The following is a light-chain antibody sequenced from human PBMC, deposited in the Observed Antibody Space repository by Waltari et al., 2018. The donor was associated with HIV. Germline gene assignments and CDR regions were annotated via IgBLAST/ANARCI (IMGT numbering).Light chain of an antibody. V-gene: IGKV4-1*01. CDR3: QQYYSTPLT. Sequence: DIVMTQSPDSLAVSLGERATINCKSSQSVLYSSNSKNFLAWYQQKPRQPPKLLIYWASTLESGVPDRFSGNGSGTDFTLTISSLQAEDVAVYYCQQYYSTPLTFGGGTKVEIK. CDR1: QSVLYSSNSKNF. CDR2: WAS. J-gene: IGKJ4*01.